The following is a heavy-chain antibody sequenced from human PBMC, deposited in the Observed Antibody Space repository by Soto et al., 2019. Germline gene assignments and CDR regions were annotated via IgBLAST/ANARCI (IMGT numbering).Heavy chain of an antibody. Sequence: SETLSLTCTVSGGSITSGCYCWTWIRQHPVKGLEWMGHIYYSGSTSYNPSLKSRVTISIDTSKNQFSLKLTSVTAADTAVYYCARDGDYFGSGSPPLLSRWGQGTLVTVSS. CDR1: GGSITSGCYC. V-gene: IGHV4-31*03. CDR2: IYYSGST. D-gene: IGHD3-10*01. J-gene: IGHJ4*02. CDR3: ARDGDYFGSGSPPLLSR.